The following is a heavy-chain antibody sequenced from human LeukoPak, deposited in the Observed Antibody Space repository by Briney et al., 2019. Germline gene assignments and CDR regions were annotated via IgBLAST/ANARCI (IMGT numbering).Heavy chain of an antibody. Sequence: ASVKVSCKASGYTFTSYYMHWVRQAPGQGLEWMGIINPSGGSTNYAQKFQGRVTMTRDTSTSTVYMELSSLRSEDTAVYYCARGHYYDSSGYYPDNYDYWGQGTLVTVSS. D-gene: IGHD3-22*01. CDR1: GYTFTSYY. CDR2: INPSGGST. V-gene: IGHV1-46*01. CDR3: ARGHYYDSSGYYPDNYDY. J-gene: IGHJ4*02.